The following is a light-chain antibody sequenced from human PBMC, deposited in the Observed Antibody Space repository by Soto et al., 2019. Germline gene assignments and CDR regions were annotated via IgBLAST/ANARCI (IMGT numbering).Light chain of an antibody. J-gene: IGKJ1*01. V-gene: IGKV1-5*01. CDR2: DAS. CDR3: QQYKIYSET. CDR1: QSISDW. Sequence: DIQMTQSPSTLSASVGDRVTITCRASQSISDWVAWYQQKLGRPPKLLIYDASTLESGVPSRLSGSGYGTEFTLTISSLQPDDFATYYCQQYKIYSETFGQGTKVDIK.